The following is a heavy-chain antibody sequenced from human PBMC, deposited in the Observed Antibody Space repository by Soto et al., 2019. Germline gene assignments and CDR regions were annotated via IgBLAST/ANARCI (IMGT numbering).Heavy chain of an antibody. CDR1: GGSISSGGYY. V-gene: IGHV4-31*03. D-gene: IGHD1-7*01. J-gene: IGHJ4*02. CDR3: ARVKSRLELHDRHFDY. CDR2: IYYSGST. Sequence: QVQLQESGPGLVKPSQTLSLTCTVSGGSISSGGYYWSWIRQHPGKGLEWIGYIYYSGSTYYNPSLKSRVTISVDTSKNQFSLKLSSVTAADTAVYYCARVKSRLELHDRHFDYWGQGTLVTVSS.